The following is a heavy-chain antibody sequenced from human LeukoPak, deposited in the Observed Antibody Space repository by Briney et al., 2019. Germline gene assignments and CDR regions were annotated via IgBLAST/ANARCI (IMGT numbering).Heavy chain of an antibody. Sequence: SGGSLRLSCAASGFTVSSNYMSWVRQAPGKGLEWVSVIYSGGSTYYADSVKGRFTISRDNSKNTLYLQMNSLRAEDTAVYYCARVRYGSGSYYYDYWGQGTLVTVSS. D-gene: IGHD3-10*01. CDR3: ARVRYGSGSYYYDY. V-gene: IGHV3-53*01. J-gene: IGHJ4*02. CDR1: GFTVSSNY. CDR2: IYSGGST.